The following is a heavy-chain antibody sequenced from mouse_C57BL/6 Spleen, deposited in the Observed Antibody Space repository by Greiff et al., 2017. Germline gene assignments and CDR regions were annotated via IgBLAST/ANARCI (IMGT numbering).Heavy chain of an antibody. V-gene: IGHV5-9*01. D-gene: IGHD1-1*01. J-gene: IGHJ2*01. CDR1: GFTFSSYT. CDR2: ISGGGGNT. CDR3: ARHVITTVVDYFDY. Sequence: EVKVEESGGGLVKPGGSLKLSCAASGFTFSSYTMSWVRQTPEKRLEWVATISGGGGNTYYPDSVKGRFTISRDNAKNTLYLQMSSLRSEDTALYYCARHVITTVVDYFDYWGQGTTLTVSS.